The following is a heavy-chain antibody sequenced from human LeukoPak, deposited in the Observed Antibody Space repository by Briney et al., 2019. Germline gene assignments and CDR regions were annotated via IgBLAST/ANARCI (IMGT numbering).Heavy chain of an antibody. V-gene: IGHV3-30*02. CDR3: AKDEAQYFQH. J-gene: IGHJ1*01. CDR2: IRNDDGSNK. CDR1: GFTFSNYG. Sequence: PGGSLRLSCAASGFTFSNYGMHWVRQAPGKGLEWVAFIRNDDGSNKYYADSVKGRFTISIDNSKITVHLQMNSLRVEDTAVYYCAKDEAQYFQHWGQGTLVTVSA.